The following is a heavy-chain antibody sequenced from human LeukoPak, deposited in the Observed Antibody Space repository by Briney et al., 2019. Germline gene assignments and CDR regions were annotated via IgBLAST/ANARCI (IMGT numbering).Heavy chain of an antibody. Sequence: ASVKVSCKASGYTFTGYYMHWVRQAPGQGLEWMGWINPNSGGTNYAQKFQGRVTMTRDTSISTAYMELRSLRSDDTAVCYCARDRPFGSIFGVGGQGWFDPWGQGTLVTVSS. CDR1: GYTFTGYY. CDR3: ARDRPFGSIFGVGGQGWFDP. V-gene: IGHV1-2*02. J-gene: IGHJ5*02. CDR2: INPNSGGT. D-gene: IGHD3-3*01.